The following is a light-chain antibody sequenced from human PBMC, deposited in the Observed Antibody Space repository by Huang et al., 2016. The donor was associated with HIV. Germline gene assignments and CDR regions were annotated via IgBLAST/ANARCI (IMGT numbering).Light chain of an antibody. CDR1: QSVLYSSNNKNY. V-gene: IGKV4-1*01. CDR3: QQYYSTPRT. CDR2: GAS. J-gene: IGKJ1*01. Sequence: DIVMTQSPDSLAVSLVERATINCKSSQSVLYSSNNKNYLAWYQQKPGQPPKLLIYGASTRESGVPERFSGSGSGTDFTLTISSLQAEDVAVYYCQQYYSTPRTFGQGTKVEIK.